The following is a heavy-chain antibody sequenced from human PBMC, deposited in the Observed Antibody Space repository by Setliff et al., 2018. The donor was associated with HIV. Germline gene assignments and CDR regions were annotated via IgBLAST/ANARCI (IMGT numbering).Heavy chain of an antibody. Sequence: PRPPVKVSCKASGYTFTNYAMHWVRQAPGQRLEWMGWINTYNGNTKYGQKFQGSVTMTTDTSTSTVYMELRDLRSDDTAVYFCARGGPARVALLYWFDPWGQGTLVTVSS. CDR3: ARGGPARVALLYWFDP. D-gene: IGHD2-21*01. CDR2: INTYNGNT. J-gene: IGHJ5*02. V-gene: IGHV1-3*04. CDR1: GYTFTNYA.